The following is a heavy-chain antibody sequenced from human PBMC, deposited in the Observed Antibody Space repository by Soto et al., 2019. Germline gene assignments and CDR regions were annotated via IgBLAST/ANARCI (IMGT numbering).Heavy chain of an antibody. J-gene: IGHJ4*02. Sequence: GGSLRLSCAASGVTFSSYAMSWVRQAPGKGLEWVSAISGSGGSTYYADSVKGRFTISRDNSKNTLYLQMNSLRAEDTAVYYCAKDTYYGSGSSLDYWGQGTLVTVSS. CDR3: AKDTYYGSGSSLDY. CDR2: ISGSGGST. CDR1: GVTFSSYA. V-gene: IGHV3-23*01. D-gene: IGHD3-10*01.